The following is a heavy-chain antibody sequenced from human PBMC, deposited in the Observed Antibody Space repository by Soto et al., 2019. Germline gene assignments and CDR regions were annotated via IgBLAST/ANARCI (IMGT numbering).Heavy chain of an antibody. CDR3: ARARLPASLYGMDA. V-gene: IGHV1-18*01. CDR2: ISADSGYT. CDR1: GYIFTTYG. Sequence: QIQLVQFGGEVARPGASVTVSCEASGYIFTTYGLSWVRQTPAHGLEWMGWISADSGYTQYAQFFQGRVIMTRDTSRITVYITLRDLTSEDPGIYYCARARLPASLYGMDAWGQGPAVTVSS. D-gene: IGHD2-21*02. J-gene: IGHJ6*02.